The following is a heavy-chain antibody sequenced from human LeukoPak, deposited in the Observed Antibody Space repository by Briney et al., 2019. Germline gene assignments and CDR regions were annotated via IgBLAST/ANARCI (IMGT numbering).Heavy chain of an antibody. J-gene: IGHJ4*02. D-gene: IGHD3-16*01. CDR2: IYYSVST. Sequence: LRLSCAASGFTFSDYYMSWIRQAPGKGLEWIGYIYYSVSTYYNPSLKSRVTISVDTSKNQFSLKLSSVTAADTAVYYCARSTLRGSDYWGQGTLVTVSS. V-gene: IGHV4-31*02. CDR3: ARSTLRGSDY. CDR1: GFTFSDYY.